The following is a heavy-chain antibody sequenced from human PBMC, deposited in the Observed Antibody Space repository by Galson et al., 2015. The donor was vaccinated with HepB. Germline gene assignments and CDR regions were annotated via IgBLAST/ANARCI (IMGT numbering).Heavy chain of an antibody. J-gene: IGHJ5*02. CDR2: IIPIFGRA. CDR1: GGTFSYYG. V-gene: IGHV1-69*13. D-gene: IGHD3-3*01. Sequence: SVKVSCKASGGTFSYYGINWVRQAPGQGLEWMGGIIPIFGRARYALKFQDRVNITADESTNTVSWELRSLRAGDTAVYFCARAGSRVEWQSWFDPWGQGTLVTVS. CDR3: ARAGSRVEWQSWFDP.